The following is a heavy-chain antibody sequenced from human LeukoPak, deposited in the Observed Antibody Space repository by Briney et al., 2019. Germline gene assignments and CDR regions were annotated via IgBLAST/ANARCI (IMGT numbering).Heavy chain of an antibody. CDR3: ARARHNWNDFPPFLPFDY. V-gene: IGHV4-4*07. CDR2: IYTSGST. Sequence: PSETLSLTCTVSGGSISSYYWSWIRQPAGKGLEWIGRIYTSGSTNYNPSLKSRVTMSVDTSKNQFSLKLSSVTAADTAVYYCARARHNWNDFPPFLPFDYWGQGTLVTVSS. J-gene: IGHJ4*02. D-gene: IGHD1-20*01. CDR1: GGSISSYY.